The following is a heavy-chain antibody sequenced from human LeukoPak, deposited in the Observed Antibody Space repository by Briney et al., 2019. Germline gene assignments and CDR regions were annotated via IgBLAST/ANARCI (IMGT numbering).Heavy chain of an antibody. CDR2: IYTSGST. D-gene: IGHD3-10*01. Sequence: SETLSLTCTASGGSISSYYWSWIRQPAGKGLEWIGRIYTSGSTNYNPSLKSRVTMSVDTSKNQFSLKLSSVTAAETAVYYCARNDYGSGSYRHYRDAFDIWGQGTMVTVSS. CDR3: ARNDYGSGSYRHYRDAFDI. CDR1: GGSISSYY. V-gene: IGHV4-4*07. J-gene: IGHJ3*02.